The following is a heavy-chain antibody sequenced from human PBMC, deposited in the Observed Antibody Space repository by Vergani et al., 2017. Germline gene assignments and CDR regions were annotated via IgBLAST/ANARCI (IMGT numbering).Heavy chain of an antibody. D-gene: IGHD5-12*01. Sequence: EVQLVESGGGLVQPGGSLRLSCAASGFSFPGYAMSWVRQAPGKGLEWVSSVSGSSATPYYADSVKGRFIISRDNSKNTLHLQMNSLRADDTAVYYCTKGSRGYTGYFFDYWGQGTLATVSS. CDR1: GFSFPGYA. J-gene: IGHJ4*02. CDR2: VSGSSATP. CDR3: TKGSRGYTGYFFDY. V-gene: IGHV3-23*04.